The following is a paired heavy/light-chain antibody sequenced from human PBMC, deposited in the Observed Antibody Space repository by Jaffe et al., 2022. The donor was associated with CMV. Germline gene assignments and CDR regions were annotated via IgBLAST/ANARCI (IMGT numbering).Heavy chain of an antibody. CDR2: ISSSSSTI. J-gene: IGHJ6*02. V-gene: IGHV3-48*02. D-gene: IGHD2-2*02. CDR1: GFTFSSYS. Sequence: EVQLVESGGGLVQPGGSLRLSCAASGFTFSSYSMNWVRQAPGKGLEWVSYISSSSSTIYYADSVKGRFTISRDNAKNSLYLQMNSLRDEDTAVYYCARDKFPLGYCSSTSCYTRLYYYYGMDVWGQGTTVTVSS. CDR3: ARDKFPLGYCSSTSCYTRLYYYYGMDV.
Light chain of an antibody. Sequence: DIQMTQSPSSLSASVGDRVTITCQASQDISNYLNWYQQKPGKAPKLLIYDASNLETGVPSRFSGSGSGTDFTFTISSLQPEDIATYYCQQYDNLPPGTFGQGTKLEIK. CDR1: QDISNY. J-gene: IGKJ2*01. V-gene: IGKV1-33*01. CDR3: QQYDNLPPGT. CDR2: DAS.